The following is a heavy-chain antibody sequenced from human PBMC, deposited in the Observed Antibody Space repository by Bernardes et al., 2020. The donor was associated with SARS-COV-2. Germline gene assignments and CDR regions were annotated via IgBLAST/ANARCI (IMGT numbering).Heavy chain of an antibody. D-gene: IGHD3-10*01. CDR2: LYYSAYT. Sequence: SETLSLTCTVSGDSISSSTYYWGRIRQPPGKGLEWLGSLYYSAYTYYNPSLKSRVTISADTSKNQFSLKLSSVTAADTAVYYCARVNWFGDLAPYCYYMDVWGKGTTVTVSS. V-gene: IGHV4-39*07. J-gene: IGHJ6*03. CDR3: ARVNWFGDLAPYCYYMDV. CDR1: GDSISSSTYY.